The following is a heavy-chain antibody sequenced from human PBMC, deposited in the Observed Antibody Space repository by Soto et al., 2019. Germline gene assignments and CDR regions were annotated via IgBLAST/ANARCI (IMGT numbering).Heavy chain of an antibody. V-gene: IGHV1-18*01. D-gene: IGHD2-2*02. CDR1: GYTFTSYG. J-gene: IGHJ4*02. CDR3: ARDARYCSSTSCYTGLLLWFGEFQFDY. Sequence: ASVKVSCKASGYTFTSYGISWVRQAPGQGLEWMGWISAYNGNTNYAQKLQGRVTMTTDTSPSTAYMELRSLRSDDTAVYYCARDARYCSSTSCYTGLLLWFGEFQFDYWGQGTLVTVS. CDR2: ISAYNGNT.